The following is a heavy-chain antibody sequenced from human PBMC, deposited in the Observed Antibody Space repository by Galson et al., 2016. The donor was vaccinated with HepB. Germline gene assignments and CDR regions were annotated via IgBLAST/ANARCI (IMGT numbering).Heavy chain of an antibody. D-gene: IGHD6-25*01. CDR3: ARRRAPGRMAAGFDY. Sequence: SLRLSCAASGFTFSSYAMHWVRQPPGKGLEWVAVISYDGINKYYVDPVNGRFTISRDNSKNTLFLQMNSLRPEDTAVYYCARRRAPGRMAAGFDYLGQGTLVTVSS. V-gene: IGHV3-30*04. CDR1: GFTFSSYA. CDR2: ISYDGINK. J-gene: IGHJ4*02.